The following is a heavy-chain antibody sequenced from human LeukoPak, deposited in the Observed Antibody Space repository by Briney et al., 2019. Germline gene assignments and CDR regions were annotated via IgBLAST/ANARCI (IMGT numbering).Heavy chain of an antibody. Sequence: SETLSLTCTVSGGSVSSGSYYWSWIRQPPGKGLEWIGYIYYSVGTNYNPSLKSRVTISVDTSKNQFSLKLSSVTAADTAVYYCAREAGSHLVAFDIWGQGTMVTVSS. V-gene: IGHV4-61*01. D-gene: IGHD2-8*02. CDR3: AREAGSHLVAFDI. CDR2: IYYSVGT. CDR1: GGSVSSGSYY. J-gene: IGHJ3*02.